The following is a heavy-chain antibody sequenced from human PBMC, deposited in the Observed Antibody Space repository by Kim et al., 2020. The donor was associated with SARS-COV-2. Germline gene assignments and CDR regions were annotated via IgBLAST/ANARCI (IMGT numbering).Heavy chain of an antibody. D-gene: IGHD6-13*01. Sequence: QKLQGRVTMTRDTSISTSYMELRMLRSDDTALYYCARVPGYSTTADYFDYWGQGTLVTVSS. V-gene: IGHV1-2*02. CDR3: ARVPGYSTTADYFDY. J-gene: IGHJ4*02.